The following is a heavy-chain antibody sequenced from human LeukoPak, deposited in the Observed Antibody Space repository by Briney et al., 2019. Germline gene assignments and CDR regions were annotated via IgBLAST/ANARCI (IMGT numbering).Heavy chain of an antibody. Sequence: ASVKVSCKTSGYSFTDYYMHWVRQAPGQGLEWMGWINPNSGGTSSAQKFQGRVTMTRDTSITTVYMEMSWLTSDDTAIYYCARADRLHGGPYLIGPWGQGTLVTVSS. CDR1: GYSFTDYY. J-gene: IGHJ5*02. CDR3: ARADRLHGGPYLIGP. CDR2: INPNSGGT. V-gene: IGHV1-2*02. D-gene: IGHD2-21*01.